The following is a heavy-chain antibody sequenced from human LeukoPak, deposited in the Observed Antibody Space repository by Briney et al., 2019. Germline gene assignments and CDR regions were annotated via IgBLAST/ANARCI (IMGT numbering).Heavy chain of an antibody. D-gene: IGHD2-15*01. CDR3: ARENRWDSYCSGGSCYYDY. Sequence: GGSLRLSCTVSGFTVSSNSMSWVRQAPGKGLEWVSVIYSGGSTYYAESMKGRFITSRDNSKNTMYLQMNSLRAEDTAVYYCARENRWDSYCSGGSCYYDYWGQGTLVTVSS. J-gene: IGHJ4*02. CDR2: IYSGGST. V-gene: IGHV3-66*01. CDR1: GFTVSSNS.